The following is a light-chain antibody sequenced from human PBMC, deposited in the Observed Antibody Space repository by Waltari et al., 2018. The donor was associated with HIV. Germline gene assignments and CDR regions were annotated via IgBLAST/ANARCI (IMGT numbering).Light chain of an antibody. CDR3: QAWDSTVAV. CDR2: QDT. Sequence: SYELTHPPSLSVSPGQTASIPCSGNKLDNQYVCWYHQRPGQSPVLVIYQDTKRPSDIPERFSGSSSGDTATLTISETQTVDEGDYYCQAWDSTVAVFGGGTRLTVL. V-gene: IGLV3-1*01. CDR1: KLDNQY. J-gene: IGLJ2*01.